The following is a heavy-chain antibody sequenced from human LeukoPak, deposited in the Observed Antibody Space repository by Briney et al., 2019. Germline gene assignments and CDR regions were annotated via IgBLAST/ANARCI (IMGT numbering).Heavy chain of an antibody. J-gene: IGHJ6*04. CDR1: GFTFSSYW. Sequence: GGSLRLSCAASGFTFSSYWMSRVRQAPGKGLEWVANIKQDGSEKYYVDSVKGRFTISRDNAKNSLYLQMNSLRAEDTAVYYCARDFLAFTSIYGMDVWGKGTTVTVSS. CDR2: IKQDGSEK. CDR3: ARDFLAFTSIYGMDV. V-gene: IGHV3-7*03.